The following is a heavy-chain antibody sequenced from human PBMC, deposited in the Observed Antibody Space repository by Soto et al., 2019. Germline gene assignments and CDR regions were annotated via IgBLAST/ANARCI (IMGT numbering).Heavy chain of an antibody. CDR2: ISRSGDNT. V-gene: IGHV3-64D*06. Sequence: PGGSLRLSCSASGFTFSNHAMHWVRQAPGKGLEYLSAISRSGDNTYYADSVKGRFTISRDNSKNMLYFQMTSLRPEDTAVYYCVKVIYNSGWYGFYFDYWGQGTLVTVSS. CDR1: GFTFSNHA. J-gene: IGHJ4*02. CDR3: VKVIYNSGWYGFYFDY. D-gene: IGHD6-19*01.